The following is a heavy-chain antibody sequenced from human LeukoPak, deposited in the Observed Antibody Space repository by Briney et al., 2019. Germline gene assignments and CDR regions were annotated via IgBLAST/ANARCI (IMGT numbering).Heavy chain of an antibody. Sequence: GGSLRLSCAASGFTFSSYGMHWVRQAPGKGLEWVAFIRYDGSNKYYADSVKGRFTISRDNSKNTLHLQMNSLRAEDTAVYYCAKERTIAARPENWFGPWGQGTLVTVSS. D-gene: IGHD6-6*01. CDR3: AKERTIAARPENWFGP. CDR2: IRYDGSNK. V-gene: IGHV3-30*02. CDR1: GFTFSSYG. J-gene: IGHJ5*02.